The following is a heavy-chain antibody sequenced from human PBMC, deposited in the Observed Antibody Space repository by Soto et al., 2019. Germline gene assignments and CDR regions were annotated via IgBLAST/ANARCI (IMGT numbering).Heavy chain of an antibody. J-gene: IGHJ6*02. V-gene: IGHV4-34*01. CDR2: INHSGST. CDR1: GGSFSGYY. D-gene: IGHD3-22*01. Sequence: SETLSLTCAVYGGSFSGYYWSWIRQPPGKGLEWIGEINHSGSTNYNPSLKSRVTISVDTSKNQFSLKLSSVTAADTAVYYCARGGAAFFGSSGYPYGMDVWGQRTTVTVSS. CDR3: ARGGAAFFGSSGYPYGMDV.